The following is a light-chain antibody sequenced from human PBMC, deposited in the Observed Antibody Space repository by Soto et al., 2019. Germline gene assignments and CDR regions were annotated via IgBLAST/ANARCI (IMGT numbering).Light chain of an antibody. V-gene: IGLV2-8*01. J-gene: IGLJ1*01. CDR1: SSDVGGYNY. CDR2: EVS. CDR3: SSYAGSNNFPYV. Sequence: LTQPPSASGSPGQSVTISCTGTSSDVGGYNYVSWYQQHPGKAPKLMIYEVSKRPSGVPDRFSGSKSGNTASLTVSGLQAEDEADYYCSSYAGSNNFPYVFGTGTKLTVL.